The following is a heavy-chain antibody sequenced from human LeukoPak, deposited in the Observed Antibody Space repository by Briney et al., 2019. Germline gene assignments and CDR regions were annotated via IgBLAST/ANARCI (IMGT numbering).Heavy chain of an antibody. D-gene: IGHD3-10*01. Sequence: PGGSRRLSCLRSGFGFSNYWMTCLRRAPGEGGEGGANIKDDGSVIYYADPVKGRFTISRDNAKRSVYLQMNSLRVEETALYYCARGRWFGEFAGSAFEDWGQGALVTVSS. CDR2: IKDDGSVI. J-gene: IGHJ4*02. V-gene: IGHV3-7*01. CDR1: GFGFSNYW. CDR3: ARGRWFGEFAGSAFED.